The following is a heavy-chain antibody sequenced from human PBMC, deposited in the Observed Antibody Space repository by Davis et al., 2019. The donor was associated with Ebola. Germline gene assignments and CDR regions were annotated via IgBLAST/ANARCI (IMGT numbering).Heavy chain of an antibody. J-gene: IGHJ5*02. CDR2: ISAYNGNT. Sequence: ASVKVSCKASGYTFTSYGISWVRQAPGQGLEWMGWISAYNGNTNYAQKLQGRVTMTTDTSTSTAYMELRSLRSDDTAVYYCAIAAAGTVRFDPWGQGPLVTVSS. V-gene: IGHV1-18*04. CDR1: GYTFTSYG. CDR3: AIAAAGTVRFDP. D-gene: IGHD6-13*01.